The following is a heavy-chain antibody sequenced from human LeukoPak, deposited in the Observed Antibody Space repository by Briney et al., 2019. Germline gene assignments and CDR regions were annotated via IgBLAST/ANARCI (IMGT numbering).Heavy chain of an antibody. CDR2: IIPIFGTA. Sequence: SVKVSCKASGGTFSSYAISWVRQAPGQGLEWMGGIIPIFGTANYAQKFQGRVTITADESTSTAYMELSSLRSGDTAVYYCAREGDYYGSGSYYHDAFDIWGQGTMVTVSS. J-gene: IGHJ3*02. CDR3: AREGDYYGSGSYYHDAFDI. CDR1: GGTFSSYA. V-gene: IGHV1-69*13. D-gene: IGHD3-10*01.